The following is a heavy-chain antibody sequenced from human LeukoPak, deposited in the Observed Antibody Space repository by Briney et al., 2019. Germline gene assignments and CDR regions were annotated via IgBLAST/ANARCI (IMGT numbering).Heavy chain of an antibody. D-gene: IGHD3-10*01. CDR2: INPNSGGT. Sequence: ASVKVSCKASGYTFTGYYMHWVRWAPGQGLEWMGWINPNSGGTNYAQKFQGRVTMTRDTSISTAYMELSRLRSDDTAVDYCARDYYGSGSYYWFDPWGQGTLVTVSS. CDR3: ARDYYGSGSYYWFDP. J-gene: IGHJ5*02. V-gene: IGHV1-2*02. CDR1: GYTFTGYY.